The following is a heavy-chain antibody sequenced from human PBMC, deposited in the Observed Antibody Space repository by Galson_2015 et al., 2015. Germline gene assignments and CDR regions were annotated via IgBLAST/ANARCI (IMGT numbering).Heavy chain of an antibody. V-gene: IGHV7-4-1*02. CDR3: ARAGGYCSTTSCYGLDH. Sequence: SVKVSCKASGYTFTSYTMNWVRQAPGRGPEWMGWINTNTGNPTYAPGFTGRFVFSLDTSVNTAYLQISSLKAEDTAVYYCARAGGYCSTTSCYGLDHWGQGTLVTVSS. CDR1: GYTFTSYT. J-gene: IGHJ4*02. CDR2: INTNTGNP. D-gene: IGHD2-2*01.